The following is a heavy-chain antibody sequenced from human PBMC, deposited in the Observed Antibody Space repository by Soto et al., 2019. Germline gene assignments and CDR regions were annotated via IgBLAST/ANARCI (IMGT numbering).Heavy chain of an antibody. CDR1: GGSISSGGYY. CDR3: AREADGRECYGSGHVPYIDY. D-gene: IGHD3-10*01. J-gene: IGHJ4*02. V-gene: IGHV4-31*03. CDR2: IYYSGST. Sequence: QVQLQESGPGLVKPSQTLSLTCTVSGGSISSGGYYWSWIRQHPGKGLEWIGYIYYSGSTYYNPSLMDRVTISVDTSKNRFSLKLSCVTAADTAVYYGAREADGRECYGSGHVPYIDYWGLGTLVTVSS.